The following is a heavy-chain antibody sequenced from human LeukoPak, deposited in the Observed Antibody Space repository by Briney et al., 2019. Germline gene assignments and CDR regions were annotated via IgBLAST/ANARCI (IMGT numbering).Heavy chain of an antibody. CDR2: ISANNGDR. D-gene: IGHD1-1*01. Sequence: ASVKVSCKASGFTFTSYGFTWVRQAPGQGLEWMGWISANNGDRNYAQSVQDRVTLTTDTSTSTAYMDLRSLRSDDTAVYYCVRKGRQLAPDSWGQGTLVTVSS. V-gene: IGHV1-18*01. J-gene: IGHJ4*02. CDR1: GFTFTSYG. CDR3: VRKGRQLAPDS.